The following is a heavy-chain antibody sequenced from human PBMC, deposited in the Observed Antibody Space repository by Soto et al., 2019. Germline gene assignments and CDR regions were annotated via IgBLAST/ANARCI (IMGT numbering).Heavy chain of an antibody. D-gene: IGHD6-6*01. CDR2: IYPGDSDT. J-gene: IGHJ6*03. V-gene: IGHV5-51*01. Sequence: GESLKISCKGSGYSFTSYWIGWVRQMPGKGLEWMGIIYPGDSDTRYSPSFQGQVTISADKSISAAYLQWSSLKASDTAMYYCARRRGYSSSSEGYYYYYYMDVWGKGTTVTVSS. CDR3: ARRRGYSSSSEGYYYYYYMDV. CDR1: GYSFTSYW.